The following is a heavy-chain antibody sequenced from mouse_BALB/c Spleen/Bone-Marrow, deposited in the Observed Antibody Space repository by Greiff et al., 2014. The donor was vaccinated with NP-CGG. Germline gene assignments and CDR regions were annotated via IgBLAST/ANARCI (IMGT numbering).Heavy chain of an antibody. V-gene: IGHV5-15*02. CDR1: GFTFSDYG. CDR3: TRNYGNQGAMDY. J-gene: IGHJ4*01. D-gene: IGHD2-1*01. Sequence: EVHLVESGGGLVQPGGSRKLSCAASGFTFSDYGMAWVRQAPGKGPEWVAFISNLAYSIYYADTVTGRFTISRENAKSTLYLEMSSLRSEDTAIYYCTRNYGNQGAMDYWGQGTSVTVSS. CDR2: ISNLAYSI.